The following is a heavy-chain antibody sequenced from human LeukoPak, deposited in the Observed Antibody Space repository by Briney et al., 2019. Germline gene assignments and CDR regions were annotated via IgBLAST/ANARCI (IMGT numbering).Heavy chain of an antibody. J-gene: IGHJ5*02. V-gene: IGHV4-61*02. CDR2: IYTSGST. D-gene: IGHD4-11*01. CDR1: GGSISSGSYY. Sequence: PSETLSLTCTVSGGSISSGSYYWSWIRQPAGKGLEWIGRIYTSGSTNYNPSLKSRVTISVDTSKNQFSLKLSSVTAADTAVYYCARAYSNYVFGWFDPWGQGTLVTVSS. CDR3: ARAYSNYVFGWFDP.